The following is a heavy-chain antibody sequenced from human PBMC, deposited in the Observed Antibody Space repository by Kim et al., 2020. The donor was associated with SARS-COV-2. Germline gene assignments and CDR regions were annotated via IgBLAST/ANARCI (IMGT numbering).Heavy chain of an antibody. CDR1: GFTFSSYG. CDR3: AKGGRSVAGRLFDY. CDR2: ISYDGSNK. D-gene: IGHD6-19*01. V-gene: IGHV3-30*18. J-gene: IGHJ4*02. Sequence: LSLTCAASGFTFSSYGMHWVRQAPGKGLEWVAVISYDGSNKYYADSVKGRFTISRDNSKNTLYLQMNSLRAEDTAVYYCAKGGRSVAGRLFDYWGQGTLVTVSS.